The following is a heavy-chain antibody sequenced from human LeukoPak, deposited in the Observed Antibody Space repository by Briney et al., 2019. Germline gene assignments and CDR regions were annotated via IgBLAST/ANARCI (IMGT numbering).Heavy chain of an antibody. J-gene: IGHJ5*02. CDR2: ISSSSSYI. CDR1: GFTFSSYS. Sequence: GGSLRLSCAASGFTFSSYSMNWVRQAPGKGLEWVSSISSSSSYIYYADSVKGRFTISRDNAKNSLYLQMNSLRAEDTAVYYCARDLVVSSCSSTSCYTRYNWFGPWGQGTLVTVSS. CDR3: ARDLVVSSCSSTSCYTRYNWFGP. D-gene: IGHD2-2*02. V-gene: IGHV3-21*01.